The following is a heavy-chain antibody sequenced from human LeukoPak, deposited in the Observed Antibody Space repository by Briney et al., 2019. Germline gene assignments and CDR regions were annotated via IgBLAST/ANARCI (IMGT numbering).Heavy chain of an antibody. Sequence: PSGGSLRLSCAASGFTFDDFAMHWVRQAPGKGLEWVSGISWSSGSIGYADSVKGRFTISRDNAKNSLYLQMNSLTAEDTALYYCAKDMRAVAGPITLDYWGQGTLVTVSS. D-gene: IGHD6-19*01. CDR2: ISWSSGSI. J-gene: IGHJ4*02. CDR1: GFTFDDFA. V-gene: IGHV3-9*01. CDR3: AKDMRAVAGPITLDY.